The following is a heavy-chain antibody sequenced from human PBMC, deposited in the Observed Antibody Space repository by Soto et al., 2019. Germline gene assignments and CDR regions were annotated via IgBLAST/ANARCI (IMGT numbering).Heavy chain of an antibody. V-gene: IGHV4-59*08. CDR1: GGSITNYY. Sequence: PSETLSLTCTVSGGSITNYYWSWIRQPPGKGLEWIGYIYYSGRTSYNPSLKSRVTISVDTSNNQFSLKLNSVTAADTAIYYCVKHRDCYCNTYYSGEFDLWGQGTLDPVSS. D-gene: IGHD2-21*01. CDR2: IYYSGRT. CDR3: VKHRDCYCNTYYSGEFDL. J-gene: IGHJ5*02.